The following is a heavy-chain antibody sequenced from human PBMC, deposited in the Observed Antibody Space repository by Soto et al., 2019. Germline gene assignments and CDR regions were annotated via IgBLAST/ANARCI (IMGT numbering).Heavy chain of an antibody. CDR3: ARQVPAAIRLGWFDP. V-gene: IGHV4-30-4*02. Sequence: SDTLSLTCTVSGGSISSGDYYWSWIRQPPGKGLEWIGYIYYSGSTYYRPSLKSRVTISVDTSKNQFSLKLSSVTAADTAVYYCARQVPAAIRLGWFDPWGQGTLVTVSS. CDR1: GGSISSGDYY. CDR2: IYYSGST. J-gene: IGHJ5*02. D-gene: IGHD2-2*02.